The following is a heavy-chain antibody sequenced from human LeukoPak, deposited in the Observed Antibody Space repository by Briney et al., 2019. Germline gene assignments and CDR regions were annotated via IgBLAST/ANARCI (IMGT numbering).Heavy chain of an antibody. CDR1: GFTFSTYS. J-gene: IGHJ4*02. CDR3: ARDLLGMPTTAIDY. V-gene: IGHV3-21*01. D-gene: IGHD1-1*01. Sequence: GGSLRLSCAASGFTFSTYSMNWVRQAPGKGLEWVSSSSSSSSFMYYADSVKGRFTISRGNAKNSLYLQMNSLTAEDTAVYYCARDLLGMPTTAIDYWGQGTLVTVSS. CDR2: SSSSSSFM.